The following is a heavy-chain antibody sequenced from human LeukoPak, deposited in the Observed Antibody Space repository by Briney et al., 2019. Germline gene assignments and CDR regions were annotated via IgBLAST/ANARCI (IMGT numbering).Heavy chain of an antibody. Sequence: GGSLRLSCAASGFTFDDYGMSWVRQAPGKGLEWVSGINWNGGSTGYADSVKGRFTISRDNAKNSLYLQMNSLRAEDTALYYCAREYCSGGSCYRDAFDIWGQGTMVTVSS. V-gene: IGHV3-20*04. CDR1: GFTFDDYG. J-gene: IGHJ3*02. CDR3: AREYCSGGSCYRDAFDI. CDR2: INWNGGST. D-gene: IGHD2-15*01.